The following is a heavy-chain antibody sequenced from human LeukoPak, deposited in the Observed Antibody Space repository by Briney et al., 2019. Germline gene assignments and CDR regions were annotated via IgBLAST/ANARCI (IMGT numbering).Heavy chain of an antibody. CDR3: AKDGIYCSSTSCYDNFDY. CDR2: ISGSGGST. CDR1: GFTFSSYA. J-gene: IGHJ4*02. Sequence: GGSLRLSCAASGFTFSSYAMSWVRQAPGKGLEWVSAISGSGGSTYYADSVKGRFTISRDNSKNTLYLQMSSLRAEDTAVYYCAKDGIYCSSTSCYDNFDYWGQGTLVTVSS. V-gene: IGHV3-23*01. D-gene: IGHD2-2*01.